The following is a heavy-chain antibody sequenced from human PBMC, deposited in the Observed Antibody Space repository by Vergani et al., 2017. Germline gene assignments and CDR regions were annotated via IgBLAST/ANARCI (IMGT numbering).Heavy chain of an antibody. Sequence: QVQLEESGGGVVQLGGSLRLSCATSGFTLSNYDMQWIRQGPGKGLEFVAFIQFDGSNQYYADSVKGRFTLSRDFSKNTLYLQMNSLRTDDTATYYCAKHFRGWGIDYWGQGTQVIVSS. CDR2: IQFDGSNQ. J-gene: IGHJ4*02. V-gene: IGHV3-30*02. CDR1: GFTLSNYD. CDR3: AKHFRGWGIDY. D-gene: IGHD3-16*01.